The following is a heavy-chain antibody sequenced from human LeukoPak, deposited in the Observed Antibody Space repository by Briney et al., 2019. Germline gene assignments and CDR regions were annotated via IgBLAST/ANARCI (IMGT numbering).Heavy chain of an antibody. Sequence: SETLSLTCTVSGYSISSGYYWGWIRQPPGKGLEWIGSVFHSGSAYYNPSLKSRVTISVDTSKNQFSLKLSSVTAADTAVYYCASLCSGGSCYQYYYYGVDLWGQGTTVTVSS. CDR2: VFHSGSA. D-gene: IGHD2-15*01. CDR3: ASLCSGGSCYQYYYYGVDL. V-gene: IGHV4-38-2*02. CDR1: GYSISSGYY. J-gene: IGHJ6*02.